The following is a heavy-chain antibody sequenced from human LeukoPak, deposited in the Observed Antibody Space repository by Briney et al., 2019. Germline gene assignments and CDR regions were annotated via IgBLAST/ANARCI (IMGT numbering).Heavy chain of an antibody. J-gene: IGHJ4*02. CDR2: IYPGDSDT. V-gene: IGHV5-51*01. Sequence: GESLKISCKGSGYSFTSYWIGWARQMPGKGLEWMGIIYPGDSDTRYSPSFQGQVTISADKSISTAYLQWSSLKASDTAMYYCASSNSIAVTGLDYWGQGTLVTVSS. CDR3: ASSNSIAVTGLDY. CDR1: GYSFTSYW. D-gene: IGHD6-19*01.